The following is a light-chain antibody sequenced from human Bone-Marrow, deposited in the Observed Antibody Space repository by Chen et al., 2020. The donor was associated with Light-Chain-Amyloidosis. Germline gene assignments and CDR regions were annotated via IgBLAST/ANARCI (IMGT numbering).Light chain of an antibody. CDR3: SSYTITNTLV. J-gene: IGLJ1*01. Sequence: QSALTQPASVSGSPGQSITTARTGTSSDVGGDNHVSWYQQHPDKAPKLMIYEVTNRPSWVPDRFSGSKSDNTASLTISGLQTEDEADYFCSSYTITNTLVFGSGTRVTVL. V-gene: IGLV2-14*01. CDR1: SSDVGGDNH. CDR2: EVT.